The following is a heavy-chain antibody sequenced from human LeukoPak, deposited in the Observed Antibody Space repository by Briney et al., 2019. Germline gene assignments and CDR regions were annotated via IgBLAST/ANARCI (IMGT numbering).Heavy chain of an antibody. J-gene: IGHJ6*03. CDR1: GFTFSSYG. CDR3: AKVDGGSYSVYYYYYMDV. D-gene: IGHD1-26*01. CDR2: ILYDGSNK. Sequence: PGGSLRLPCAASGFTFSSYGMHWVRQAPGKGLEWVAFILYDGSNKYYADSVKGRFTISRDNSKNTLYLQVNSLRAEDTAVYYCAKVDGGSYSVYYYYYMDVWGKGTTVTVSS. V-gene: IGHV3-30*02.